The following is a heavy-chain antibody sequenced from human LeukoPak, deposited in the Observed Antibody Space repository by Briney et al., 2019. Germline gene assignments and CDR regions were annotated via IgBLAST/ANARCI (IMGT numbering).Heavy chain of an antibody. D-gene: IGHD5-24*01. Sequence: SVKVSCKASGGTFSSYAISWVRQAPGQGLEWMGGIIPIFGTANYAQKFQGRVTITTDESTSTAYMELSSLRSEDTAVYYCASTYQDGYNRVKLGGNFDYWGQGTLVTVSS. J-gene: IGHJ4*02. CDR3: ASTYQDGYNRVKLGGNFDY. CDR1: GGTFSSYA. V-gene: IGHV1-69*05. CDR2: IIPIFGTA.